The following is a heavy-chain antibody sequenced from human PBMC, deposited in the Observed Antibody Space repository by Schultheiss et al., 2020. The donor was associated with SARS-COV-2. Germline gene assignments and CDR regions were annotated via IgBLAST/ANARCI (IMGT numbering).Heavy chain of an antibody. J-gene: IGHJ6*02. CDR3: ARDLVPGTICGLDV. Sequence: GGSLRLSCAASGFTFSSYGMHWVRQAPGKGLEWVSSISSSSSYIYYADSVKGRFTISRDNAKNSLYLQMNSLRADDTGVYYCARDLVPGTICGLDVWGQGTTVTVSS. V-gene: IGHV3-21*01. CDR2: ISSSSSYI. CDR1: GFTFSSYG. D-gene: IGHD3-10*01.